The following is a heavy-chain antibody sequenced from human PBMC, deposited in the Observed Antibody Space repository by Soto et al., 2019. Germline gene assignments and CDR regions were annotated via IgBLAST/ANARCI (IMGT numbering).Heavy chain of an antibody. Sequence: ASVKVSCKASGYTFTSWPMHWVRQAPGQRLEWMGWINVGNGDTKYSQKFQGRVTITRDTSASTAYMELSSLRSEDTAVYYCARHSSSWYFDYWAQGTLVTVSS. CDR2: INVGNGDT. CDR3: ARHSSSWYFDY. V-gene: IGHV1-3*01. J-gene: IGHJ4*02. D-gene: IGHD6-13*01. CDR1: GYTFTSWP.